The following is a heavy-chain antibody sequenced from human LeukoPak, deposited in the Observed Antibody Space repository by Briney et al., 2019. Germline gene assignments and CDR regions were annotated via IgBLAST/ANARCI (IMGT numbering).Heavy chain of an antibody. CDR1: GGAFSGYY. D-gene: IGHD3-22*01. CDR2: INHSGST. V-gene: IGHV4-34*01. J-gene: IGHJ1*01. CDR3: AGYYYDSSGYYYEYFQH. Sequence: SETLSLTCAVYGGAFSGYYGSWIRQPPGKGLEWIGEINHSGSTIYSPALESRVTISVDTSKNPFSLKLSSVTAADTAVYYCAGYYYDSSGYYYEYFQHWGQGTMVTVSS.